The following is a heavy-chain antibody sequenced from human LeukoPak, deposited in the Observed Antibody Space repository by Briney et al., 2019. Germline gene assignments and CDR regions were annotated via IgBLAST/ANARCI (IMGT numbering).Heavy chain of an antibody. J-gene: IGHJ4*02. CDR3: AREGGYSYGDAPLHFDY. D-gene: IGHD5-18*01. CDR2: IYHSGST. Sequence: PSETLSLTCTVSGYSISSGFYWGWIRQPPGKGLEWIGSIYHSGSTHYNPSLKSRVTISVDRSKNQFSLKLSSVTAADTAVYYCAREGGYSYGDAPLHFDYWGQGTLVTVSS. CDR1: GYSISSGFY. V-gene: IGHV4-38-2*02.